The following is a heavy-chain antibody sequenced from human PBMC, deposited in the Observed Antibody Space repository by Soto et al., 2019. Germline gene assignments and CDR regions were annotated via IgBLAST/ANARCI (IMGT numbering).Heavy chain of an antibody. CDR3: TRDRSGANFKY. V-gene: IGHV1-2*02. J-gene: IGHJ4*02. D-gene: IGHD3-10*01. CDR2: INPDNGDT. Sequence: QVQLVQSGAEVREPGASVKVSCKPSGATFSGNFFHWVRQAPGQGLEWMGWINPDNGDTNYAQKFQDRVTMTRDTSISTAYMDLSRLRSDDTAVYFCTRDRSGANFKYWGQGTLVTVYS. CDR1: GATFSGNF.